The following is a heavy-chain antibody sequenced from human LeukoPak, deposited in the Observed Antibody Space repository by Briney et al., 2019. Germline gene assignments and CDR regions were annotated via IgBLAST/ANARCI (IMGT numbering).Heavy chain of an antibody. CDR3: TTPPRLTMIVATPGSDY. CDR1: EFTFSAAW. V-gene: IGHV3-15*01. J-gene: IGHJ4*02. CDR2: IKSKADGGTT. Sequence: GGSLRLSCAVSEFTFSAAWMSWVRQAPGKGLEWVGRIKSKADGGTTDYAAPVKGRFTISRDDSKNTLYLQMNSLKTEDTAVYYCTTPPRLTMIVATPGSDYWGQGTLVTVSS. D-gene: IGHD3-22*01.